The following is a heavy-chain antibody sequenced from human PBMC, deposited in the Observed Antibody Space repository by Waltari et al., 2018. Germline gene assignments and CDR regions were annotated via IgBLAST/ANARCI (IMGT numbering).Heavy chain of an antibody. CDR2: IYHSGPT. Sequence: QVQLQESGPGLVRPSQTLSLTCTVSGGSISSGHYYWTWIRQHPGKGLEWIGYIYHSGPTYYNPSLKSRVTMSVDKSNNQFSLNLSSVTAADTAIYYCAKSGNTMLGATTFRDAFDVWGQGTMVTVS. J-gene: IGHJ3*01. CDR3: AKSGNTMLGATTFRDAFDV. D-gene: IGHD1-26*01. V-gene: IGHV4-31*09. CDR1: GGSISSGHYY.